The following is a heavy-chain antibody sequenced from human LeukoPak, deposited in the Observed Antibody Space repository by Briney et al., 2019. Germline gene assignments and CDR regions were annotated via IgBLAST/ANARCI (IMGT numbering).Heavy chain of an antibody. CDR3: AKDKVSPLVAAAPRD. Sequence: GGSLRLSCAASGFTFSSYTMDWVRQTPGKGLEWVSTTVGSGGNTYYADSVKGRFTISRDNSKDTLYLQMNSLRAEDTAVYYCAKDKVSPLVAAAPRDWGQGTLVTVSS. J-gene: IGHJ4*02. CDR1: GFTFSSYT. V-gene: IGHV3-23*01. CDR2: TVGSGGNT. D-gene: IGHD2-2*01.